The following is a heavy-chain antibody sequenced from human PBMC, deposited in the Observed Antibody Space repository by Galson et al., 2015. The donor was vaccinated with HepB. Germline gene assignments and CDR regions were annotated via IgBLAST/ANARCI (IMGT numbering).Heavy chain of an antibody. V-gene: IGHV3-30*18. CDR2: ISFDGNGK. J-gene: IGHJ4*02. CDR3: SNAGYDD. D-gene: IGHD2-2*03. CDR1: GFNFWSYG. Sequence: SLRLSCAASGFNFWSYGMHWVRQAPGKGLQWGAFISFDGNGKYYEDAVKCRFTISRDNSRNTLHLQMDNLGPADTAVYFCSNAGYDDWGQGVLVAVSS.